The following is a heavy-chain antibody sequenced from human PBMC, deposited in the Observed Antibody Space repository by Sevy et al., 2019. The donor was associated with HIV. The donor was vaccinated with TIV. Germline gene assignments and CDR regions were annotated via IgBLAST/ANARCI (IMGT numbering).Heavy chain of an antibody. CDR2: ISSSSGTI. D-gene: IGHD2-21*01. J-gene: IGHJ5*01. V-gene: IGHV3-48*01. CDR1: GFTFSAYS. Sequence: GGSLRLSCAASGFTFSAYSMNWVRQAPGKGLEWVSYISSSSGTIYYADSVKGQFTISRDNAKSSVYLLMNGLRAEDTAVYYCARAGGDGYSKNECWFVSWGQGTLVTVSS. CDR3: ARAGGDGYSKNECWFVS.